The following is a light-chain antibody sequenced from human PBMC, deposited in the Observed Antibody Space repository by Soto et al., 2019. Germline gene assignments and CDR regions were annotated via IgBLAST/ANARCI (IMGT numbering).Light chain of an antibody. CDR2: DAS. CDR1: SGDVGAYNY. V-gene: IGLV2-14*01. CDR3: SSYTSSRTVI. J-gene: IGLJ2*01. Sequence: QSALTQPASVSGSPGQSITISCTGASGDVGAYNYVSWYQQHPGKAPKLMIYDASDRPSGVSNRFSGSKSGNTASLTISGLQPEDEADYYCSSYTSSRTVIFGGGTKVTVL.